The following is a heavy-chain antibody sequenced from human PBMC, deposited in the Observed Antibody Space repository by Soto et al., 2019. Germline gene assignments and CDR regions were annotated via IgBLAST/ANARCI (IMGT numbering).Heavy chain of an antibody. Sequence: SVKVSCKASGGTFSSYAISWVRQAPGQGLEWMGGIFPIFGTANYAQQFQGRVTITADESTSTAFMELSSLRSEDTAVYYCARDVSGSGYFYTPFDYWGQGTRVTVSS. CDR3: ARDVSGSGYFYTPFDY. CDR2: IFPIFGTA. D-gene: IGHD3-22*01. J-gene: IGHJ4*02. V-gene: IGHV1-69*13. CDR1: GGTFSSYA.